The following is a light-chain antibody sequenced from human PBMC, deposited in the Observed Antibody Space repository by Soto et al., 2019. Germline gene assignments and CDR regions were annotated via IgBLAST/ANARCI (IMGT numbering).Light chain of an antibody. V-gene: IGKV3-20*01. CDR1: QSVSSSS. CDR2: DAS. Sequence: EIVFTQSPGTLSLSPGERATLSCRASQSVSSSSLAWYQQKRGQAPRLLIHDASSRATGIPDRFSGSGSGTDFTLTISRLEPDDFAVYYCQQYGGSPRTFGQGTKVDIK. J-gene: IGKJ1*01. CDR3: QQYGGSPRT.